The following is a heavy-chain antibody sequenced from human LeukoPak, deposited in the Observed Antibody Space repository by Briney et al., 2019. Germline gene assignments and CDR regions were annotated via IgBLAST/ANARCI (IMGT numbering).Heavy chain of an antibody. CDR3: ARVGRYCSSTSCSDAFDI. J-gene: IGHJ3*02. Sequence: SETLCLTCTVSGGSISTYYWNWNRQPPGKGLEWVGYTYYTGSTNYNPSLKSRVTISVDTSKNQFSLKLSSVTAADTAVYYCARVGRYCSSTSCSDAFDIWGQGTMVTVSS. V-gene: IGHV4-59*08. CDR1: GGSISTYY. CDR2: TYYTGST. D-gene: IGHD2-2*01.